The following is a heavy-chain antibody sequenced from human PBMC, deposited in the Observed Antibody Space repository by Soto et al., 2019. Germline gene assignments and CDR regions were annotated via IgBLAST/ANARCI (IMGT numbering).Heavy chain of an antibody. D-gene: IGHD5-12*01. Sequence: SVKVSCKASGGTFSSYAISWVRQAPGQGLEWMGGIIPIFGTANYAQKFQGRVTITADESTSTAYMELSSLRSEDTAVYYCARGREEMATTDYYYYGMDVWGQGTTVTVS. CDR2: IIPIFGTA. CDR1: GGTFSSYA. V-gene: IGHV1-69*13. CDR3: ARGREEMATTDYYYYGMDV. J-gene: IGHJ6*02.